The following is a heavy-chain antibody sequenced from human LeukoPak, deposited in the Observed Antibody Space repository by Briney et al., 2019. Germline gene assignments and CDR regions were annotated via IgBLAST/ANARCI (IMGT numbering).Heavy chain of an antibody. CDR1: GGSISSGSYY. V-gene: IGHV4-61*02. Sequence: PSQTLSLTCTVSGGSISSGSYYWSWIRQPAGKGLEWIGRIYTSGSTSYNPSLKSRVTISVDTSKNQFSLKLSSVTAADTAVYYCARASAAGTSRYWGQGTLVTVSS. CDR2: IYTSGST. CDR3: ARASAAGTSRY. J-gene: IGHJ4*02. D-gene: IGHD6-13*01.